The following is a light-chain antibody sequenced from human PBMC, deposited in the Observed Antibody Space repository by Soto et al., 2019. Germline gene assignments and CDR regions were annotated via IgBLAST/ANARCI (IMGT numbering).Light chain of an antibody. CDR3: CSYAGTYTFEGV. CDR1: SSDVGDYNY. Sequence: QSALTQPASVSGSPGQSITISCTGTSSDVGDYNYVSWYQQHPGKAPKLMIYDVNKRPSGVADRFSGSKSGNTASLTISGLQAEDEADYYCCSYAGTYTFEGVFGGGTKLTVL. V-gene: IGLV2-11*01. CDR2: DVN. J-gene: IGLJ3*02.